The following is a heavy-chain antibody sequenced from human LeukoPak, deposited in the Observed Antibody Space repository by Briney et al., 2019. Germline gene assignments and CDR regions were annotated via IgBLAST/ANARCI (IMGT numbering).Heavy chain of an antibody. CDR1: GFTFSSYW. J-gene: IGHJ3*02. CDR3: ARGYCSGGSCYEGDAFDI. D-gene: IGHD2-15*01. Sequence: PGGSLRPSCAASGFTFSSYWMHWVRQAPGKGLVWVSRINSDGSSTSYADSVKGRFTISRDNAKNTLYLQMNNLRAEDTAVYYCARGYCSGGSCYEGDAFDIWGQGTMVTVSS. CDR2: INSDGSST. V-gene: IGHV3-74*01.